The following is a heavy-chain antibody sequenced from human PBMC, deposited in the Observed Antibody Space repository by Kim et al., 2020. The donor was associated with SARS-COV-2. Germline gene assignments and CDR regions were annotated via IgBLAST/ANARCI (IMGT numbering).Heavy chain of an antibody. CDR1: GCTFSSYT. D-gene: IGHD3-3*01. J-gene: IGHJ3*02. CDR2: IIPILGIA. CDR3: ASSNFWSGYYGYDAFDI. V-gene: IGHV1-69*02. Sequence: SVKVSCKASGCTFSSYTISWVRQAPGQGLEWMGRIIPILGIANYAQKFQGRVTITADKSTSTAYMELSSLRSEDTAVYYCASSNFWSGYYGYDAFDIWGQGTMVTVSS.